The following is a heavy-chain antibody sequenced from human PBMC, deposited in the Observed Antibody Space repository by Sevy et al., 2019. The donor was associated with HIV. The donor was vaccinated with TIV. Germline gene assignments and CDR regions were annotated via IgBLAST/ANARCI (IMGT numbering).Heavy chain of an antibody. D-gene: IGHD5-12*01. V-gene: IGHV3-15*01. CDR1: GFTFSNAW. J-gene: IGHJ4*02. CDR3: TTEYSGYDLDY. Sequence: GGSLRLSCAASGFTFSNAWMSWVRQAPGKGLQWVGRIKSKTDGGTTDYAAPVKGRFTISRDDSKNTLYLQMNSLKTEDTAVYYCTTEYSGYDLDYWGQRTLVTVSS. CDR2: IKSKTDGGTT.